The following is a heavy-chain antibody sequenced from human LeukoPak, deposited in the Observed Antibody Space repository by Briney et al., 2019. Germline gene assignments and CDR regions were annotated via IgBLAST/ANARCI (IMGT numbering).Heavy chain of an antibody. V-gene: IGHV3-23*01. CDR1: GFTFSSYA. Sequence: GASLRLSCAASGFTFSSYAMSWVRQAPGKGLEWVSAISGSGGSTYYADSVKGRFTISRDNSKNTLYLQMNSLRAEDTAVYYCAKPPIVVPAAVCFGYWGQGTLVTVSS. CDR2: ISGSGGST. D-gene: IGHD2-2*01. J-gene: IGHJ4*02. CDR3: AKPPIVVPAAVCFGY.